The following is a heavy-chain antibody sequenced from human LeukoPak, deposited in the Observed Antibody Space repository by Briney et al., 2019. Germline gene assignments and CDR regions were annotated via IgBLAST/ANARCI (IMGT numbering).Heavy chain of an antibody. CDR1: GGSISSGGYY. D-gene: IGHD5-24*01. Sequence: SETLSLTCTVSGGSISSGGYYWSWIRQHPGKGLEWIGYIYYSGSTYYNPSLKSRVTISVDTSKNQFSLKLSSVAAADTAVYDCARSDGPGYFGYWGQGTLVNVLS. CDR3: ARSDGPGYFGY. CDR2: IYYSGST. V-gene: IGHV4-31*03. J-gene: IGHJ4*02.